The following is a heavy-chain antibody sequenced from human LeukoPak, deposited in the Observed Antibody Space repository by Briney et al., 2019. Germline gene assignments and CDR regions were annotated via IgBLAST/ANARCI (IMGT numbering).Heavy chain of an antibody. V-gene: IGHV3-30*02. D-gene: IGHD3-9*01. CDR1: GFTFGSYG. Sequence: PGGSLRLSCAASGFTFGSYGMHWVRQAPGKGLEWVTFIRSDGSNKYYADSVKGRFTISRDNSKNTLYLQMNSLRAEDTAVYYCAKSKTGYYRGGFFDYWGQGTLVTVSS. CDR3: AKSKTGYYRGGFFDY. J-gene: IGHJ4*02. CDR2: IRSDGSNK.